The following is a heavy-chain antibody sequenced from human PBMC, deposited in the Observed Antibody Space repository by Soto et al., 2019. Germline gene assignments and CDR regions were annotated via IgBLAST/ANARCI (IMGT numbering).Heavy chain of an antibody. CDR2: IWYDGSNK. J-gene: IGHJ4*02. CDR1: GFTFSSYG. Sequence: GGSLRLSCAASGFTFSSYGMHWVRQAPGKGLEWVAVIWYDGSNKYYADSVKGRFTISRDNSKNTLYLQMNSLRAEDTAVYYCAREPGIAVEEPSNPFDYWGQGTLVTVSS. CDR3: AREPGIAVEEPSNPFDY. D-gene: IGHD6-19*01. V-gene: IGHV3-33*01.